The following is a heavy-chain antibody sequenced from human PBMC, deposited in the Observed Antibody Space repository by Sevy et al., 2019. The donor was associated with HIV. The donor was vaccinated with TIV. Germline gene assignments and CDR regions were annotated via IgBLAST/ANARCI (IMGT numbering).Heavy chain of an antibody. CDR3: AKESRSGYFS. J-gene: IGHJ5*02. V-gene: IGHV3-23*01. D-gene: IGHD3-3*01. CDR1: GFIFNSYV. Sequence: GGSLRLSCTASGFIFNSYVISWVRQAPGKGLEWVSTISGSGGSTYYAESVKGRLTVSRDNSKNTVYLQMDNLRDEDTAVYYCAKESRSGYFSWGQGTLVTVSS. CDR2: ISGSGGST.